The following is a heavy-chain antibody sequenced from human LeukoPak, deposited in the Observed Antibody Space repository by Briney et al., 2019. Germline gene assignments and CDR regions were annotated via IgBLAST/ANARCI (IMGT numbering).Heavy chain of an antibody. CDR1: GGTFSSYA. CDR2: IIPIFGTA. Sequence: SVKVSCKASGGTFSSYAISWVRQAPGQGLEWMGGIIPIFGTANYAQKFQGRVTITADESTSTAYMELSSLRSEDTAVYYCARDGRNLDGYNRAEYFQHWGQGTLVTVSS. V-gene: IGHV1-69*13. J-gene: IGHJ1*01. CDR3: ARDGRNLDGYNRAEYFQH. D-gene: IGHD5-24*01.